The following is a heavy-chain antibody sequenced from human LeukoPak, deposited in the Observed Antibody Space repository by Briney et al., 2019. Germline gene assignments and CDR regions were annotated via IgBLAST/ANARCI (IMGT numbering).Heavy chain of an antibody. CDR3: ARAKVEMATISDY. V-gene: IGHV4-34*01. D-gene: IGHD5-24*01. Sequence: SESLSLTCAVYVGSFSGDEWNWIRQPRWKGLEWIGEINHSGSTNYNPSLKSRVTISVDTSKNQFSLKLSSVTAADTAVYYCARAKVEMATISDYWGQGTLVTVSS. CDR2: INHSGST. J-gene: IGHJ4*02. CDR1: VGSFSGDE.